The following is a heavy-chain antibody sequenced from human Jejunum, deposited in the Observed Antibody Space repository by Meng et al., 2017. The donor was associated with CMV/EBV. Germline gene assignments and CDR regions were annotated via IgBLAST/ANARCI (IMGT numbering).Heavy chain of an antibody. CDR3: ARDPWASDGFDI. J-gene: IGHJ3*02. CDR1: GFSVSDNY. D-gene: IGHD1-26*01. Sequence: AAPGFSVSDNYMTWVRKAPGKGLEWVSAIYGGGGTYYVDSVGGRFTLSRDSSKNTVYLQMKDLRAEDTAVYYCARDPWASDGFDIWGQGTMVTVSS. CDR2: IYGGGGT. V-gene: IGHV3-53*01.